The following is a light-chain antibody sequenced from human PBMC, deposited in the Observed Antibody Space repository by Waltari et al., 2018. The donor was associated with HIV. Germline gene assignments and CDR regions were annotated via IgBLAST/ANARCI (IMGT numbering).Light chain of an antibody. CDR3: QTWGTGIQV. CDR1: SGHIKYV. J-gene: IGLJ2*01. CDR2: LTSDGRH. V-gene: IGLV4-69*01. Sequence: QVVLTQPPSASASLGASVKLTCTLSSGHIKYVIAWHQQQPKKAPRSPMKLTSDGRHSKGDGFPDRFSGSSSGAERYLTISSLQSEDEGDYCCQTWGTGIQVFGGGTQLTVL.